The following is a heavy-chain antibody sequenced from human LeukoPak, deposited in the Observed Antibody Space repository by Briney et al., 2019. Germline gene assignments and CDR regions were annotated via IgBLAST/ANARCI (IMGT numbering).Heavy chain of an antibody. CDR3: ARDVSGIAAAGPGELRY. CDR2: IYTSGST. V-gene: IGHV4-39*07. Sequence: SSETLSLTCSVSGGSIRSSSYYWGWIRQPPGKGLEWIGSIYTSGSTNYNPSLKSRVTMSVDTSKNQFSLKLSSVTAADTAVYYCARDVSGIAAAGPGELRYWGQGTLVTVSS. CDR1: GGSIRSSSYY. J-gene: IGHJ4*02. D-gene: IGHD6-13*01.